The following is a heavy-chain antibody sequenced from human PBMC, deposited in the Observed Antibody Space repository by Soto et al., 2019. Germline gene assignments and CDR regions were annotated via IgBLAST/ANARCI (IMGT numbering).Heavy chain of an antibody. J-gene: IGHJ4*02. V-gene: IGHV3-23*01. CDR2: ISGSGANT. CDR1: GFTFSSYA. Sequence: GGSLRLSCAASGFTFSSYAMSWVRQAPGKGLEWVSSISGSGANTYYADSVKGRFTLSRDSSRNTLYLQMNSLRAEDTAVYYCAKGWAYYYDNSGYYFDYWGQGTLVTVYS. D-gene: IGHD3-22*01. CDR3: AKGWAYYYDNSGYYFDY.